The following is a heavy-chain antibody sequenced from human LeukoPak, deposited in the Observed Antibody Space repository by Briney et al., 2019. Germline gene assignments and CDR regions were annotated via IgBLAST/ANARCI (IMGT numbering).Heavy chain of an antibody. Sequence: PGGSLRLSCAASGFTFSSYAMSWVRQAPGKGLEWVSSISGSGGSTYYAGSVKGRSAISRDNSKNTLYLQMNSLRAEDTAVYYCARGNSFFDYWGQGTLVTVSS. CDR2: ISGSGGST. CDR1: GFTFSSYA. D-gene: IGHD5-18*01. CDR3: ARGNSFFDY. V-gene: IGHV3-23*01. J-gene: IGHJ4*02.